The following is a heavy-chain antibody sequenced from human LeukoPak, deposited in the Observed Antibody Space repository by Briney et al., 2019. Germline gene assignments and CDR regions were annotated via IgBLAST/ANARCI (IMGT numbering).Heavy chain of an antibody. Sequence: GGSLRLSCAASGFTFSSYAMHWVRQAPGKGLEWVAVISYDGSNKYYADSVKGRFTISRDNAKNSLYLQMNSLRAEDTAVYYCARVYSDSSSWYAFDIWGQGTMVTVSS. CDR1: GFTFSSYA. CDR2: ISYDGSNK. V-gene: IGHV3-30*07. D-gene: IGHD6-13*01. J-gene: IGHJ3*02. CDR3: ARVYSDSSSWYAFDI.